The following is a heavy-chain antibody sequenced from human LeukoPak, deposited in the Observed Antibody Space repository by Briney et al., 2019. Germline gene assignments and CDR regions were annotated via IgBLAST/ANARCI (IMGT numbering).Heavy chain of an antibody. CDR3: AKDGRLRLGELSLIYPDY. Sequence: SETLSLTCTVSGGSISSGSYYWSWIRQPAGKGLEWIGRIYTSGSTNYSPSLKSRVTISVDASKNQFSLKLSSVTAADTAVYYCAKDGRLRLGELSLIYPDYWGQGILVTVSS. J-gene: IGHJ4*02. D-gene: IGHD3-16*02. CDR1: GGSISSGSYY. V-gene: IGHV4-61*02. CDR2: IYTSGST.